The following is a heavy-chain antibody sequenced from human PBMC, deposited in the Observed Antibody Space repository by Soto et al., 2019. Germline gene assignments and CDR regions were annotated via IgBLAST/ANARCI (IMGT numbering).Heavy chain of an antibody. Sequence: GGSLRLSCTASGFTFSSYGMHWVRQAPGKGLEWVALIWFDGSNKYYADSVNGRFTISRDNSKNTLYLQMNSLRAEDTAVYYCVRGDPGLGMDVWGQGTTVTVSS. CDR1: GFTFSSYG. CDR2: IWFDGSNK. V-gene: IGHV3-33*01. CDR3: VRGDPGLGMDV. J-gene: IGHJ6*02.